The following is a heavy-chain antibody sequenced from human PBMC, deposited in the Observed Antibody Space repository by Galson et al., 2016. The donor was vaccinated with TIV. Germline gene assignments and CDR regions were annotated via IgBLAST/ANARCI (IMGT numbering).Heavy chain of an antibody. V-gene: IGHV3-30*18. CDR1: GFTFSSNG. Sequence: SLRLSCAASGFTFSSNGVHWVRQAPGKGLEWVAFISYDGGDKYYADSVRGRFTISRDNSTNMLYLQMNSLRAEDTAVYYCTKDTGTYFDSYYYGMNVWGQGTTVTVSS. D-gene: IGHD3-22*01. J-gene: IGHJ6*02. CDR3: TKDTGTYFDSYYYGMNV. CDR2: ISYDGGDK.